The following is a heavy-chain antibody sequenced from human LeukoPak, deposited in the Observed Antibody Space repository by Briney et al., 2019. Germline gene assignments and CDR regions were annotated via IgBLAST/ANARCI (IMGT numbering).Heavy chain of an antibody. CDR3: ARGDYNDY. Sequence: SETLSLTCTVSGGSISSGGYYWSWIRHPPGKGLEWIGYIYSSGSTYYNPSLKSRVTLSVDTSKNQFSLKLSSVTAAHTAVYYCARGDYNDYWGQGTLVTVSS. J-gene: IGHJ4*02. CDR2: IYSSGST. CDR1: GGSISSGGYY. V-gene: IGHV4-31*03.